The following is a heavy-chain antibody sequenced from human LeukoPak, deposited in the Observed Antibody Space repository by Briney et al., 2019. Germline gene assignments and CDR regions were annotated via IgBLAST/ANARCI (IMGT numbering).Heavy chain of an antibody. Sequence: PGGSLRLSCAASGFTITDYFMTWIRQAPGKGLEWVSYIDGSGTTMYYSDSVRGRFTISRDNAQNSLYLQMNSLRDEDTAVYYCARLSSGSRPNFDSWGQGSLVTVSS. CDR1: GFTITDYF. CDR3: ARLSSGSRPNFDS. D-gene: IGHD6-19*01. J-gene: IGHJ4*02. CDR2: IDGSGTTM. V-gene: IGHV3-11*01.